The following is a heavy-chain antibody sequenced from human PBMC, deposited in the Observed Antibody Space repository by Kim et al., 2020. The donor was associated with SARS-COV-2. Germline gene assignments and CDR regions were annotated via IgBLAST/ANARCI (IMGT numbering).Heavy chain of an antibody. CDR2: ISGNGRTT. V-gene: IGHV3-23*01. Sequence: GGSLRLSCAASEFTFSTYAMSWVRQAPGKGLECVSAISGNGRTTSYADSVRGRFTISRDNSKNTLYLQMNSLRAEDTAIYYCAKSLFGGCDYWGQGTLVTVSS. CDR1: EFTFSTYA. J-gene: IGHJ4*02. D-gene: IGHD3-10*02. CDR3: AKSLFGGCDY.